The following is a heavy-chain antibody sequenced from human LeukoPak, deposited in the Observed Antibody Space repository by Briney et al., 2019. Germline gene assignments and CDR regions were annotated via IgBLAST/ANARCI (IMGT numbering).Heavy chain of an antibody. J-gene: IGHJ4*02. CDR3: AKKPFQGWGFYFDY. D-gene: IGHD2-15*01. V-gene: IGHV3-23*01. CDR1: GFTFSNYA. CDR2: ISDSGSST. Sequence: GGSLRLSCAASGFTFSNYAMSWVRQAPGRGLECVSSISDSGSSTYYADTVKGRFTISRDNSKNTLHLQMNSLRAEDTAIYYCAKKPFQGWGFYFDYWGQGTLVTVSS.